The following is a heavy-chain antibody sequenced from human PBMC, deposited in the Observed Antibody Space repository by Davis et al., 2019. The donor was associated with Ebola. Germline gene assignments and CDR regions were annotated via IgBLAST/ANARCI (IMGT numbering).Heavy chain of an antibody. CDR3: ARVSGYSRPLGYFYYNYTMDV. Sequence: SETLSLTCAVYGGSFSGYYWSWIRQPPGKGLEWIGEINHSGSTNYNPSLKSRVTISVDTSKNQFSLKLSSVTAADTAVYYCARVSGYSRPLGYFYYNYTMDVWGQGTTVTVSS. J-gene: IGHJ6*02. V-gene: IGHV4-34*01. CDR1: GGSFSGYY. CDR2: INHSGST. D-gene: IGHD5-18*01.